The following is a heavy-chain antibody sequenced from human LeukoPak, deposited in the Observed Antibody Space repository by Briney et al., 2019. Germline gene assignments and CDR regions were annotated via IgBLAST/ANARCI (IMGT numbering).Heavy chain of an antibody. D-gene: IGHD6-13*01. CDR1: GGSISSGDYY. Sequence: SETLSLTCTVSGGSISSGDYYWSWIRQPPGKGLEWIGYIYYSGSTYYNPSLKSRVTISVDTSKNQFSLKLSSVTAADTAVYYCARVFTSSINWFDPWGQGTLVTVSS. J-gene: IGHJ5*02. V-gene: IGHV4-30-4*01. CDR3: ARVFTSSINWFDP. CDR2: IYYSGST.